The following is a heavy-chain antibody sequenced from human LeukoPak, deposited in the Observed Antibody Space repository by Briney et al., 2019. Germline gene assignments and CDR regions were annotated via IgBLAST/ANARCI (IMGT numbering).Heavy chain of an antibody. CDR1: GFTFSSYG. CDR3: ARVARSILATYYFDY. Sequence: PGGSLRLSCAASGFTFSSYGMHWVRQAPGKGLEWVAVIWYDGSNKYYADSVKGRFTISRDTSKNTLYLQMNSLRAEDTAVYYCARVARSILATYYFDYWGQGTLVTVSS. CDR2: IWYDGSNK. J-gene: IGHJ4*02. D-gene: IGHD3-3*02. V-gene: IGHV3-33*01.